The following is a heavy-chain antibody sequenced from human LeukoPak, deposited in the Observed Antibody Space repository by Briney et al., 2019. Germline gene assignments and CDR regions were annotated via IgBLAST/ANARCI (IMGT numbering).Heavy chain of an antibody. CDR2: ISSSSSSI. CDR1: GFTFSSHS. D-gene: IGHD1-1*01. V-gene: IGHV3-21*01. J-gene: IGHJ4*02. CDR3: ARVPGVQLERRYYFDY. Sequence: GGSLRLSCVDFGFTFSSHSMIWVRQAPGQGLEWVSFISSSSSSINYADSVKGRFTTSRDNAKNSVYLQMNSLRAEDTAVYYCARVPGVQLERRYYFDYWGQGTLVTVSS.